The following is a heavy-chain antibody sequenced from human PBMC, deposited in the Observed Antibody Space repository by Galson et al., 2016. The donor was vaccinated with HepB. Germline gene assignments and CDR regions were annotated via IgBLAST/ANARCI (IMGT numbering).Heavy chain of an antibody. CDR3: AREHYTSSWYSQAQRRKNDAFDI. CDR2: INQSGST. D-gene: IGHD6-13*01. CDR1: GGSFRNYY. V-gene: IGHV4-34*01. J-gene: IGHJ3*02. Sequence: ETLSPTCAVYGGSFRNYYWSWIRLPPGKGLEWIGEINQSGSTNYNPSLKSRAAISVDTSRNEFSLKLSSVTAADTAVYYCAREHYTSSWYSQAQRRKNDAFDIWGQGTMVTVSS.